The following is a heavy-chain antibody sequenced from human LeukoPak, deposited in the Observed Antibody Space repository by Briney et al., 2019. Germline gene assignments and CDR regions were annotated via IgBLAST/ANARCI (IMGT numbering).Heavy chain of an antibody. CDR1: GGSISSYY. J-gene: IGHJ4*02. CDR2: IYTSGST. D-gene: IGHD2-2*01. Sequence: SETLSLTCTVPGGSISSYYWSWIRQPAGKGLEWIGRIYTSGSTNYNPSLKSRVTISVDKSKNQFSLKLSSVTAADTAVYYCARSPVVVPAAIDYWGQGTLVTVSS. CDR3: ARSPVVVPAAIDY. V-gene: IGHV4-4*07.